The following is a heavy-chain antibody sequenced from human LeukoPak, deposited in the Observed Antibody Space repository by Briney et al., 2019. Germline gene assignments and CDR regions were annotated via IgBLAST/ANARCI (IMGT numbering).Heavy chain of an antibody. CDR2: INSDGSST. V-gene: IGHV3-74*01. CDR3: ARGRYYDSSGYLDY. Sequence: GGSLRLYCAASGFTFSSYWMHWDRQAPGKGLVWVSRINSDGSSTSYADSVKGRFTISRDNAKNTLYLQMNSLRAEDTAVYYCARGRYYDSSGYLDYWGQGTLVTVSS. CDR1: GFTFSSYW. J-gene: IGHJ4*02. D-gene: IGHD3-22*01.